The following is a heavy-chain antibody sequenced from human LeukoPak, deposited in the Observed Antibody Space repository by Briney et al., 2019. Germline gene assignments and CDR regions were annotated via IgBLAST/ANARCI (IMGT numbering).Heavy chain of an antibody. J-gene: IGHJ5*02. CDR1: GGSISSDY. CDR3: ARSRDGYNINWFDP. V-gene: IGHV4-59*01. D-gene: IGHD5-24*01. CDR2: IYYSGST. Sequence: PSETLSLTCTVSGGSISSDYWSWIRQPPGKGLEWIGYIYYSGSTNYNPSLKSRVTISVDTSKNQFSLKLSSVTAADTAVYYCARSRDGYNINWFDPWGQGTLVTVSS.